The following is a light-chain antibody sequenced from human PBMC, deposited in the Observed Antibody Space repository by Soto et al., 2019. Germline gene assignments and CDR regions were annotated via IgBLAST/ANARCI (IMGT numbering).Light chain of an antibody. CDR1: RTDVADGYDY. V-gene: IGLV2-14*03. Sequence: QSVLTQPASVSGSPGQSIAISCTGVRTDVADGYDYVSWYQQHPGQAPQLIIYDVSNRPSGVSDRFSGSKSGNTASLTISGLQAEDEADYYCNSYTDSPPFYVFGTGYKVTDL. J-gene: IGLJ1*01. CDR2: DVS. CDR3: NSYTDSPPFYV.